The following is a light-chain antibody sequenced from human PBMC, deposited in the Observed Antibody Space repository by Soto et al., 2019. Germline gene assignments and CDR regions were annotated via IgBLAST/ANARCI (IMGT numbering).Light chain of an antibody. J-gene: IGKJ1*01. Sequence: DIQMTQSPSTLSASVGDRVTITCRASQSISSWLAWYQQKPGKAPKLLIYKASSLESGVTSRFSGSGSGTEFTLTIISLRPEDFATYYCQQYNSYSWTFGQGTKVEIK. V-gene: IGKV1-5*03. CDR2: KAS. CDR3: QQYNSYSWT. CDR1: QSISSW.